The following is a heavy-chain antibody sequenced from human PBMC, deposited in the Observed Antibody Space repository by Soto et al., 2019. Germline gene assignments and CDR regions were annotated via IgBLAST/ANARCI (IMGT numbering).Heavy chain of an antibody. CDR2: IIPIFGTA. Sequence: QVQLVQSGAEVKKPGSSVKVSCKASGGTFSSYAISWVRQAPGQGLEWMGGIIPIFGTANYAQKFQGRVTITADESTSTAYMELSSLRSEDTAVYYCASGPYCSGGSCYFFFDYWGQGTLVTVSS. J-gene: IGHJ4*02. CDR3: ASGPYCSGGSCYFFFDY. D-gene: IGHD2-15*01. V-gene: IGHV1-69*12. CDR1: GGTFSSYA.